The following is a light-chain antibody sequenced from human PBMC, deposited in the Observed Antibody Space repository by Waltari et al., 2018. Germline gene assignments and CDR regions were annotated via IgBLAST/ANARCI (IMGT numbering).Light chain of an antibody. CDR3: SSYAGSTVV. V-gene: IGLV2-8*01. CDR2: EVS. CDR1: SSDVGGYNY. J-gene: IGLJ2*01. Sequence: QSALTQPPSESGSPGQSVTISCTGTSSDVGGYNYVSWYQQHPGKAPKLMIYEVSQRPSGVPDRFSGSKSGNTASLTVSGLQAEDEADCYCSSYAGSTVVFGGGTKLTVL.